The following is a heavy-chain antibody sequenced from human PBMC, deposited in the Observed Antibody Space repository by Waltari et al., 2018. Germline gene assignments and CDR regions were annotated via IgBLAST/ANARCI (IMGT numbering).Heavy chain of an antibody. CDR2: AFFDGIKT. CDR3: AKDAFGNTYLDH. J-gene: IGHJ5*02. D-gene: IGHD3-10*01. CDR1: GFSPSNFG. V-gene: IGHV3-30*18. Sequence: QVQLVESGGGVVQPGMSLRLSCAPSGFSPSNFGMHWVRQAPGKGLEWVALAFFDGIKTDYADSVRGRFTISRDNSKNTLYLDINNLRVDDTGIYYCAKDAFGNTYLDHWGQGTVVTVSS.